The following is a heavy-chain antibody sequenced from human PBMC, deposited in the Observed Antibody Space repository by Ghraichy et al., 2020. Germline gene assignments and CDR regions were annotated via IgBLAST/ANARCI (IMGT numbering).Heavy chain of an antibody. CDR1: GFTFSRYW. CDR2: IKQDGSET. CDR3: ARDTSYHPWGLVTARRRGGWFVP. D-gene: IGHD6-19*01. J-gene: IGHJ5*02. V-gene: IGHV3-7*03. Sequence: GGSLRLSCSASGFTFSRYWMTWVRQAPGKGLEWVANIKQDGSETYYVDSVKGRFTISRDNAKNSLYLQMNSLRAEDTAVYYCARDTSYHPWGLVTARRRGGWFVPWGQGTLVIVSS.